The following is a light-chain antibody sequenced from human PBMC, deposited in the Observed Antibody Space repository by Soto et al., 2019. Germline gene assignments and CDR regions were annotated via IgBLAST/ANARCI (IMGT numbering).Light chain of an antibody. V-gene: IGKV1-12*01. CDR2: AVS. Sequence: VHMTLSPSSVSASVGYRVTITCRASQGINNWLAWYQQKKGKAPELLIYAVSYLQSGVPSRFSGSGYGTDFNLTISSLQTEDFATYFCKQSSAFPLTFGGGTKVDIK. J-gene: IGKJ4*01. CDR3: KQSSAFPLT. CDR1: QGINNW.